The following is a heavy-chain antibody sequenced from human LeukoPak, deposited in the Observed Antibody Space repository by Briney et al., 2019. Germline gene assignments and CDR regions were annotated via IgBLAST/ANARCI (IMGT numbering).Heavy chain of an antibody. V-gene: IGHV4-61*02. J-gene: IGHJ3*02. D-gene: IGHD3-9*01. CDR1: GGSISSGSYY. CDR3: FFFKQKTAYDILTGYYINREGTFDI. Sequence: PSETLSLTCTVSGGSISSGSYYWNWIRQPAGNGLEWIGRIYASGITNYHPSLKCRVAISVDTSKNQFSLKLSSVTAADTAVYYFFFFKQKTAYDILTGYYINREGTFDIWGQGTMVTVSS. CDR2: IYASGIT.